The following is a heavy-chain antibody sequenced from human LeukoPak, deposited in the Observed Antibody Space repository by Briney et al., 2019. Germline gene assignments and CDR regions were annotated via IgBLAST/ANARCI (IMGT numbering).Heavy chain of an antibody. Sequence: GGSLRLSCAASGFTFSSYGMHWVRLAPGKGLEWAAFIRYDGSNKYYADSVKGRFTISRDNSKNTLYLQMNSLRAADTAVYYCAKDPTHYRVWDDYDSTVLSYWGQGTLVTVSS. J-gene: IGHJ4*02. CDR1: GFTFSSYG. CDR2: IRYDGSNK. CDR3: AKDPTHYRVWDDYDSTVLSY. D-gene: IGHD3-22*01. V-gene: IGHV3-30*02.